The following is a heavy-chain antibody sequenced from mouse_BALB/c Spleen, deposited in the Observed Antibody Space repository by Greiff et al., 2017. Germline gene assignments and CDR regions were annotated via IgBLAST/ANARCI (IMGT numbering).Heavy chain of an antibody. Sequence: VQLQQPGAELVKPGASVKLSCKASGYTFTSYYMYWVKQRPGQGLEWIGGINPSNGGTNFNEKFKSKATLTVDKSSSTAYMQLSSLTSEDSAVYYCTRGNYGSAYWGQGTLVTVSA. CDR1: GYTFTSYY. CDR3: TRGNYGSAY. V-gene: IGHV1S81*02. J-gene: IGHJ3*01. CDR2: INPSNGGT. D-gene: IGHD1-1*01.